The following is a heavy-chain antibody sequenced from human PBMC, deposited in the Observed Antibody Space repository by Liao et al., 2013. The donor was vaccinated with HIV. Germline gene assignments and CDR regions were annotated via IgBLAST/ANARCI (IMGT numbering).Heavy chain of an antibody. D-gene: IGHD3-3*01. J-gene: IGHJ4*02. CDR1: GGSISSSSYY. CDR3: ARFRLWSGYADY. V-gene: IGHV4-39*07. Sequence: QLQLQESGPGLVKPSETLSLTCTVSGGSISSSSYYWGWIRQPPGKGLEWIGTIYYSGSTYYNPSLKSRVTISVDTSKNQFSLKLSSVTAADTAVYYCARFRLWSGYADYWGQGTLVTVSS. CDR2: IYYSGST.